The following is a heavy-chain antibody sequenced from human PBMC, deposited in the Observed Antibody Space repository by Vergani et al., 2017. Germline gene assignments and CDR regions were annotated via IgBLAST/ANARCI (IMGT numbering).Heavy chain of an antibody. D-gene: IGHD5-12*01. J-gene: IGHJ4*02. Sequence: EVQLVESGGGLVKPGGSLRLSCAASGFTFSSYSMNWVRQAPGKGLEWVSSIRSLSRYIYYADSVKGRFTISRDNAKNSLYLQMNSLRAEDTAVYYCARDGYSGYDFPFDYWGQGTLVTVSS. CDR2: IRSLSRYI. CDR1: GFTFSSYS. V-gene: IGHV3-21*01. CDR3: ARDGYSGYDFPFDY.